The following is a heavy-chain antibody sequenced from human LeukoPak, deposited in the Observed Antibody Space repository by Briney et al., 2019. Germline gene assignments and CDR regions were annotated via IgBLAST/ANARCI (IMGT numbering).Heavy chain of an antibody. D-gene: IGHD6-13*01. J-gene: IGHJ4*02. Sequence: GGSLRLSCAASGFTFSRFNMNWVRQAPGKGLEWAASIDTTSTYIFYADSVRGRFTISRDHARSSLSLQMHSLTADDTAVYYCARSRRDSAWYIDDYWGQGTLVTVSS. CDR3: ARSRRDSAWYIDDY. CDR2: IDTTSTYI. V-gene: IGHV3-21*01. CDR1: GFTFSRFN.